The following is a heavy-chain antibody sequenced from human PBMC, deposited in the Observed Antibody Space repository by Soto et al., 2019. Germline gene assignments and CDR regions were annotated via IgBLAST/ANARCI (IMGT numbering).Heavy chain of an antibody. J-gene: IGHJ4*02. Sequence: SETLSLTCTVSGGSISSSGFSWSWIRQPPGKGLEWIGYIYHTGSTYYSPSLKSRLTMSVDTSKNQFSLKLTSVTAADTAVYYCARRDDFWSGYSIDYWGLGALVTVSS. CDR1: GGSISSSGFS. D-gene: IGHD3-3*01. V-gene: IGHV4-30-2*01. CDR2: IYHTGST. CDR3: ARRDDFWSGYSIDY.